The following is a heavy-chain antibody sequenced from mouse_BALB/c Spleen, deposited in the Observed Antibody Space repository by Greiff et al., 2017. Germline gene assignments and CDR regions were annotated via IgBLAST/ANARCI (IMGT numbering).Heavy chain of an antibody. J-gene: IGHJ4*01. CDR3: ARKDYDGRNYAMDY. V-gene: IGHV2-2*02. CDR2: IWSGGST. D-gene: IGHD2-4*01. Sequence: VKLMESGPGLVQPSQSLSITCTVSGFSLTSYGVHWVRQSPGKGLEWMGVIWSGGSTDYNAAFISRLSISKDNSKSQVFFKMNSLQANDTAIYYCARKDYDGRNYAMDYWGQGTSVTVSS. CDR1: GFSLTSYG.